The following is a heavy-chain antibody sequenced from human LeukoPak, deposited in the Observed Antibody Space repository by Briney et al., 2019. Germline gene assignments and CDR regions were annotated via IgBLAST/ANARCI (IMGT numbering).Heavy chain of an antibody. J-gene: IGHJ3*02. V-gene: IGHV3-30*01. Sequence: GGSLRLSCAASGFTFSSYAMHWVRQAPGKGLEWVAVISYDGSNKYYADSVKGRFTISRDNSENTLYLQMNSLRAEDTAVYYCARGYCSSTSCATSDAFDIWGQGTMVTVSS. CDR1: GFTFSSYA. CDR2: ISYDGSNK. D-gene: IGHD2-2*01. CDR3: ARGYCSSTSCATSDAFDI.